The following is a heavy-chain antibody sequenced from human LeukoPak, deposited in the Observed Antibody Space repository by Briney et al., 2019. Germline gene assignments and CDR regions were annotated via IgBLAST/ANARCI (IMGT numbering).Heavy chain of an antibody. CDR3: VGLHDYIY. J-gene: IGHJ4*02. Sequence: GGSLRLSCAASGFTFSKYDMHWVRQEAGKGLGWVSAISSAGDTYYEDSVKGRFTISRENAKNSLYLQMSSLRAGDTAVYYCVGLHDYIYWGQGTLVTVSS. CDR1: GFTFSKYD. D-gene: IGHD4-11*01. CDR2: ISSAGDT. V-gene: IGHV3-13*01.